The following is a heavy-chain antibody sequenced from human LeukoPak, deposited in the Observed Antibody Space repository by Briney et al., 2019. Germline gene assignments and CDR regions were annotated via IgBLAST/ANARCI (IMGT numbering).Heavy chain of an antibody. CDR3: ARHAPGSVPDTFDY. V-gene: IGHV4-38-2*01. J-gene: IGHJ4*02. CDR2: IYHSGST. D-gene: IGHD2-8*01. Sequence: SETLSLTCAVFGYSISSGYYWGWIRQPPGKGLEWIGSIYHSGSTYYNPSLKSRVTISVDTSKNQFSLKLSSVTAADTAVYYCARHAPGSVPDTFDYWGQGTLVTVSS. CDR1: GYSISSGYY.